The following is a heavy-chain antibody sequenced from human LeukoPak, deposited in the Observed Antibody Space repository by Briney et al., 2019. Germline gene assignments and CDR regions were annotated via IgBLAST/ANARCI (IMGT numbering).Heavy chain of an antibody. J-gene: IGHJ4*02. V-gene: IGHV3-23*01. CDR2: ISGSGGGT. D-gene: IGHD5-12*01. CDR3: AKRASGHENN. CDR1: GFTFSSYV. Sequence: PGGSLRLSCAASGFTFSSYVMSWVRQAPGKGLEWVSGISGSGGGTYYADSVKGRFTISRDNSKNTLYLQMNSLRPDDTAVYYCAKRASGHENNWGQGTLVTVSS.